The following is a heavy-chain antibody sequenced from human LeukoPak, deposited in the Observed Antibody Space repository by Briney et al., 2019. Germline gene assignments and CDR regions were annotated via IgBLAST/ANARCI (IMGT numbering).Heavy chain of an antibody. J-gene: IGHJ4*02. CDR2: ISTGGDRA. D-gene: IGHD2-15*01. Sequence: HPSETLSLTCTVSGGSISSSSYYWGWIRQPPGKGLEWVSAISTGGDRAYYADSVKGRFTTSRDNAENSLSLQMNSLRAEDTAVYYCARTPLEIIVVVPAYFDYWGQGILVTVSS. V-gene: IGHV3-23*01. CDR1: GGSISSSSYY. CDR3: ARTPLEIIVVVPAYFDY.